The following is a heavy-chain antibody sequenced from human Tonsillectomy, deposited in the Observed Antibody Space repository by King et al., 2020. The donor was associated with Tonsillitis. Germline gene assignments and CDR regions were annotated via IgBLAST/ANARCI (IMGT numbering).Heavy chain of an antibody. V-gene: IGHV3-15*01. J-gene: IGHJ4*02. CDR2: IKSKTDGGTT. CDR1: AFTFSNAW. CDR3: TTSAPATGIAVAQGDY. Sequence: VQLVESGGGLIKPGGSLRLSCAASAFTFSNAWMSWVRQAPGKGLEWVGRIKSKTDGGTTDYAAPVKGRFTISRDDSKNTVYLQMNSLKTEDTAVYYCTTSAPATGIAVAQGDYWGQGTLVTVSS. D-gene: IGHD6-19*01.